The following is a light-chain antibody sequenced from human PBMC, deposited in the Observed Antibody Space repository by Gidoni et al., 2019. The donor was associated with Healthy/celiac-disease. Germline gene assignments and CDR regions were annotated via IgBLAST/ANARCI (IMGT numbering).Light chain of an antibody. CDR1: QIVSIN. CDR2: GAS. J-gene: IGKJ4*01. Sequence: EIVMTQSPATLSVSPGERATLSCSASQIVSINLAWYQQKPGQAPRLLIYGASTRATGIPARFSGSGSGTEFTLTISSLQSEDFAVYYCQQYNNWPPVTFGGXTKVEIK. V-gene: IGKV3-15*01. CDR3: QQYNNWPPVT.